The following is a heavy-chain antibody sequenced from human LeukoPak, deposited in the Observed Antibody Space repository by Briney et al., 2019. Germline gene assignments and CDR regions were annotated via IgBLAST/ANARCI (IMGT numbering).Heavy chain of an antibody. CDR2: VYYSGDT. CDR3: ARRTRIVVRPIDS. V-gene: IGHV4-30-4*08. D-gene: IGHD6-6*01. Sequence: SETLSLTCTVSGGSIDSADYYWTWIRQTPGKGLEYIGYVYYSGDTYYNPSLKSRLTISVDTSKNQFSLKLNSVTAADTAVYYCARRTRIVVRPIDSWGQGTLVTASS. CDR1: GGSIDSADYY. J-gene: IGHJ4*02.